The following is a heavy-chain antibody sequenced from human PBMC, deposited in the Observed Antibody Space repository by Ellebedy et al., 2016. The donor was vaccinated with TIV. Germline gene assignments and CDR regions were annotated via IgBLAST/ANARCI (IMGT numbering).Heavy chain of an antibody. V-gene: IGHV3-53*01. J-gene: IGHJ4*02. D-gene: IGHD1-26*01. CDR1: GFTLSSNY. CDR3: ARGQSGSYVAFDY. Sequence: PGGSLRLSCAASGFTLSSNYMSWVRQAPGKGLEWVSTIYSGGSTYYGDSGKGRFTISRDNSKNTLYLQMNSLRAEDTAVYYCARGQSGSYVAFDYWGQGTLVTVSS. CDR2: IYSGGST.